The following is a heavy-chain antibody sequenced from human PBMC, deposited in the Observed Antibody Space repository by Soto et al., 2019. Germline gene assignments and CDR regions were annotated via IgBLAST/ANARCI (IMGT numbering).Heavy chain of an antibody. Sequence: SETLSLTCAVYGGSFSGYYWSWIRQPPGKGLEWIGEINHGGSTNYNPSLKSRVTISVDTSKNQFSLKLSSVTAADTAVYYCARGPLGTTGTTYYYYMDVWGKGTTVTVSS. J-gene: IGHJ6*03. CDR3: ARGPLGTTGTTYYYYMDV. V-gene: IGHV4-34*01. CDR2: INHGGST. CDR1: GGSFSGYY. D-gene: IGHD1-1*01.